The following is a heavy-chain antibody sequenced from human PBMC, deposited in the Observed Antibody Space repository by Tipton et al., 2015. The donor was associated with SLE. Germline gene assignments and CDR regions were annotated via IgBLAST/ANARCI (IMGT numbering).Heavy chain of an antibody. J-gene: IGHJ4*02. D-gene: IGHD3-22*01. CDR2: IYYSGST. CDR1: GGSISSHY. V-gene: IGHV4-39*01. Sequence: TLSLTCTVSGGSISSHYWGWIRQPPGKGLEWIGSIYYSGSTYYHPSLKSRVTISVDTSKHQFSLKLSSVTAADTAVYYWASRPYYDSSGSIDYWGQGTLVTVSS. CDR3: ASRPYYDSSGSIDY.